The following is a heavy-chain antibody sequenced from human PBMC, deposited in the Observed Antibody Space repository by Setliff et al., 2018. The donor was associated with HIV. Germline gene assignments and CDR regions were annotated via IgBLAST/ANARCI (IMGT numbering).Heavy chain of an antibody. CDR3: ARTDYGGNSGGNYFDY. V-gene: IGHV1-3*01. Sequence: ASVKVSCKASGYTFTSYAMHWVRQAPGQRLEWMGWINAGNGNTKYSQKFQGRVTITRDTSASTAYMELSSLRSDDTAVYYCARTDYGGNSGGNYFDYWGQGSLVTVS. CDR1: GYTFTSYA. D-gene: IGHD4-17*01. J-gene: IGHJ4*02. CDR2: INAGNGNT.